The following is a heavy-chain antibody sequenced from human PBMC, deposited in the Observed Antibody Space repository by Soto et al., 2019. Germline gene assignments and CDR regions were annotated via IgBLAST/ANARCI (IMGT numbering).Heavy chain of an antibody. Sequence: ASVKVSCKASGYTFTSYAMHWVRQAPGQRLEWMGWINAGNGNTKYSQKFQGRVTITRDTSASTAYMELSSLRSEDMAVYYCARERFGDYYYYYGMDVWGQGTTVTVSS. CDR3: ARERFGDYYYYYGMDV. CDR2: INAGNGNT. J-gene: IGHJ6*02. CDR1: GYTFTSYA. V-gene: IGHV1-3*01. D-gene: IGHD3-10*01.